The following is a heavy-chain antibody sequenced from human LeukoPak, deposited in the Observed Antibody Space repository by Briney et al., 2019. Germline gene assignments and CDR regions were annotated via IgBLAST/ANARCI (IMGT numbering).Heavy chain of an antibody. D-gene: IGHD6-19*01. CDR1: GFTFSSYS. CDR2: ISSSSSYI. V-gene: IGHV3-21*01. CDR3: ARASGYTSGWYDDAFDI. Sequence: GGSLRLSCAASGFTFSSYSMNWVRQAPGKGVEWVSSISSSSSYIYYADSVKGRFTISRDNAKNSLYLQMNSLRAEDAAVYYCARASGYTSGWYDDAFDIWGQGTMVTVSS. J-gene: IGHJ3*02.